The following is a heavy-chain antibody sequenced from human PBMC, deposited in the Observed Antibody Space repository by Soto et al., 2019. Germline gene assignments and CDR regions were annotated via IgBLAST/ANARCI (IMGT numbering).Heavy chain of an antibody. Sequence: QVQLVESGGGVVQPGTSLRLSCAASGFTFSRHGMHWVRQTPGKGLEWLAVILNDASGHWYADSVKGRFTSSRDNFENPLYLQMNGLRLEDTAMYYCARDDDYPDNGFDYWGQGTLVTVSS. D-gene: IGHD4-17*01. V-gene: IGHV3-33*01. CDR2: ILNDASGH. CDR1: GFTFSRHG. CDR3: ARDDDYPDNGFDY. J-gene: IGHJ4*02.